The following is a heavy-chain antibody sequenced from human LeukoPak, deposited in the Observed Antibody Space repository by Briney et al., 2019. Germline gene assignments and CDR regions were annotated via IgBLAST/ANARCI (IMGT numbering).Heavy chain of an antibody. CDR1: GFTFSSYW. CDR3: AKDGSGSCFDY. CDR2: INSDGSST. D-gene: IGHD1-26*01. Sequence: QPGGSLRLSCAASGFTFSSYWMHWVRQAPGKGLVWVSRINSDGSSTSYADSVKGRFTISRDNSKNTLYLQMNSLRAEDTAVYYCAKDGSGSCFDYWGQGTLVTVSS. J-gene: IGHJ4*02. V-gene: IGHV3-74*01.